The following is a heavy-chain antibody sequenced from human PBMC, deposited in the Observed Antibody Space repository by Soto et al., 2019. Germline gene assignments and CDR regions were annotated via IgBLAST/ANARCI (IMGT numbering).Heavy chain of an antibody. V-gene: IGHV4-31*03. CDR1: GPSVSTGVYY. CDR2: IDNSGST. Sequence: SETLSLTCTVSGPSVSTGVYYWTWIRQHPGKGLEWIGYIDNSGSTYYNPSLTGRVDISVDTSKNEFSLNLQSLTAADTAFYYCAGAVSDFDVRRYRTSYFDQWGQGILVTVSS. J-gene: IGHJ4*02. CDR3: AGAVSDFDVRRYRTSYFDQ. D-gene: IGHD3-10*02.